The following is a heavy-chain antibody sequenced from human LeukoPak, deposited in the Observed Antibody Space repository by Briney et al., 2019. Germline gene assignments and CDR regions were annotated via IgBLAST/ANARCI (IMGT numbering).Heavy chain of an antibody. V-gene: IGHV3-30*18. CDR1: GFTFSSYG. J-gene: IGHJ4*02. Sequence: GGSLRLSCAASGFTFSSYGMHWVRQAPGKGLEWVAVISYDGSNKYYADSVKGRFTISRDNSKNTLYLQMNSLRAEDTAVYYCAKDDSRGMATIQSYSDYWGQGTLVTVSS. CDR3: AKDDSRGMATIQSYSDY. CDR2: ISYDGSNK. D-gene: IGHD5-24*01.